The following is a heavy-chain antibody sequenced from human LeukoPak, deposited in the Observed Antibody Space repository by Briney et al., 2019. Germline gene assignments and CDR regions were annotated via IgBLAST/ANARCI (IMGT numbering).Heavy chain of an antibody. CDR2: ISAYNGDT. CDR3: ARGTDDILTGYNDDY. CDR1: GYTFTSYG. J-gene: IGHJ4*02. V-gene: IGHV1-18*01. Sequence: ASVKVSCKASGYTFTSYGISWVRQAPGQGLEWMGWISAYNGDTNYAQKLQGRVTMTTDTSTSTAYMELRSLRSDDTAVYYSARGTDDILTGYNDDYWGQGTLVTVSS. D-gene: IGHD3-9*01.